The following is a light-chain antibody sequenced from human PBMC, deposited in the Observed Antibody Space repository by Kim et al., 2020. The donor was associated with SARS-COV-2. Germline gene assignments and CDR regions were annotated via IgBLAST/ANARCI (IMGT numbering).Light chain of an antibody. CDR3: NSRDSSGNHWV. CDR1: SLRNYY. Sequence: SSELTQDPAVSVALGQTVRITCQGASLRNYYAAWYQQKPGQAPVIVIYGKNNRPSGIPDRFSGSSSGNTASLTISGAQAEDEADYYCNSRDSSGNHWVFG. V-gene: IGLV3-19*01. J-gene: IGLJ3*02. CDR2: GKN.